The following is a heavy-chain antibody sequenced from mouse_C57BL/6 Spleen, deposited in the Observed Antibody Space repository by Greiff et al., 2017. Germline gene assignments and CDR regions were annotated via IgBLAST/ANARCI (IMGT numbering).Heavy chain of an antibody. Sequence: VQLQQPGAELVKPGASVKLSCKASGYTFTSYWMQWVKQRPGQGLEWIGEIDPSDSYTNYNQKFKGKATLTVDTSSSTAYMQLSSLTSEDSAVYYCARFTVEGMDYWGQGTSVTVSS. CDR3: ARFTVEGMDY. CDR1: GYTFTSYW. V-gene: IGHV1-50*01. CDR2: IDPSDSYT. J-gene: IGHJ4*01. D-gene: IGHD1-1*01.